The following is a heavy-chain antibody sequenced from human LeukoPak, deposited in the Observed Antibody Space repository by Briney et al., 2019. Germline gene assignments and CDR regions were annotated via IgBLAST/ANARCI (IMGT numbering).Heavy chain of an antibody. Sequence: AGGSLRLSCAASGFTFSSYSMNWVRQAPGKGLEWVSSISSSSSYIYYADSVKGRFTISRDNAKNSLYLQMNSLRAEDTAVYYSARDAVDTAMEADYWGQGTLVTVSS. D-gene: IGHD5-18*01. CDR1: GFTFSSYS. CDR3: ARDAVDTAMEADY. J-gene: IGHJ4*02. CDR2: ISSSSSYI. V-gene: IGHV3-21*01.